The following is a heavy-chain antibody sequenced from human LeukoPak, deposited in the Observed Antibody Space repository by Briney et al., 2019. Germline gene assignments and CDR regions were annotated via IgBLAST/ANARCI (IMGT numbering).Heavy chain of an antibody. Sequence: GESLKISCKGSGYSFTSYWIGWVRQMPGKGLEWMGIIYPGDSDTRYSPSFQGQVTISADRSISTAYLQWSSLKASDTAMYYCASLNYYDSSGYPDAFDIWGQGTMVTVSS. CDR2: IYPGDSDT. CDR3: ASLNYYDSSGYPDAFDI. J-gene: IGHJ3*02. V-gene: IGHV5-51*01. D-gene: IGHD3-22*01. CDR1: GYSFTSYW.